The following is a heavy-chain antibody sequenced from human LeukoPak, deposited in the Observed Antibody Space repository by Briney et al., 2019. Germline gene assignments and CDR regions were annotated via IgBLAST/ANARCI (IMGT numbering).Heavy chain of an antibody. D-gene: IGHD3-22*01. CDR1: GFTFSSYA. J-gene: IGHJ4*02. CDR2: ISGSGGST. V-gene: IGHV3-23*01. Sequence: GGSLRLSCAAPGFTFSSYAMSWVRQAPGKGLEWVSAISGSGGSTYYAHSVKGRFTISRDNSTNTLYLQMNSLRAEDPAVYYCAKDLVPLYYHSSGYIDYWGQGTLFTVSS. CDR3: AKDLVPLYYHSSGYIDY.